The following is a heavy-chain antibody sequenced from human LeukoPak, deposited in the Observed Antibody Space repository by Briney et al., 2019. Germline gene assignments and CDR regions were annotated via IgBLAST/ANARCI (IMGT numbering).Heavy chain of an antibody. CDR1: GASVTSSSHY. CDR2: IYYSGST. J-gene: IGHJ3*02. Sequence: SETLSLTCSVSGASVTSSSHYWVWIRQPPGKGLEWIGYIYYSGSTYYNPSLKSRVTISVDTSKNQFSLKLSSVTAADTAVYYCARDLPRYCSGGSCYTDAFDIWGQGTMVTVSS. D-gene: IGHD2-15*01. CDR3: ARDLPRYCSGGSCYTDAFDI. V-gene: IGHV4-30-4*08.